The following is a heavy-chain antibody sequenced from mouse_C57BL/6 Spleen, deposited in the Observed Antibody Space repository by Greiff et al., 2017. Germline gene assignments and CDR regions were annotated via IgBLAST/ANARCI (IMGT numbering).Heavy chain of an antibody. D-gene: IGHD1-1*01. CDR3: ARGLYYYGSSYVGYFYV. Sequence: EVKVVESGPSLVRPSQTLSLTCTVTGFSINSDCYWIWIRQFPGNKMEYIGYTFYSGITYYNPSLESRTYITRDTSKNQFSLKLSSVTTEDTATYYCARGLYYYGSSYVGYFYVWGTEATGTVSS. V-gene: IGHV3-3*01. J-gene: IGHJ1*03. CDR2: TFYSGIT. CDR1: GFSINSDCY.